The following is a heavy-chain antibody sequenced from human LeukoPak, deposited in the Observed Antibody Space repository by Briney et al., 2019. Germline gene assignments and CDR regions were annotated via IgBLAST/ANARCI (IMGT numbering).Heavy chain of an antibody. Sequence: PGGSLRLSCAASGFTFSSYGMHWVRQAPGKGLEWVAFIRYDGSNKYYADSVKGRFTISRDNSKNTLYLQMNSLRAEDTAVYYCAKKASYDFWSGYYSDYWGLGTLVTVSS. CDR2: IRYDGSNK. V-gene: IGHV3-30*02. CDR3: AKKASYDFWSGYYSDY. D-gene: IGHD3-3*01. J-gene: IGHJ4*02. CDR1: GFTFSSYG.